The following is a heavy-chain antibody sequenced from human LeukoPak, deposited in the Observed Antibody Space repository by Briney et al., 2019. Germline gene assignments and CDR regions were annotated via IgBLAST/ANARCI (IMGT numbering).Heavy chain of an antibody. V-gene: IGHV3-74*01. D-gene: IGHD6-13*01. CDR1: GFAFSNYW. Sequence: PGGSLRLSCAASGFAFSNYWLHWVRQAPGKGLVWVARINTHGSSTNYADSAKGRFTISRDNAKNTLYLQMTSLSAEDTAVYYALAGYYYYYMDVWGKGTTVTVSS. J-gene: IGHJ6*03. CDR3: LAGYYYYYMDV. CDR2: INTHGSST.